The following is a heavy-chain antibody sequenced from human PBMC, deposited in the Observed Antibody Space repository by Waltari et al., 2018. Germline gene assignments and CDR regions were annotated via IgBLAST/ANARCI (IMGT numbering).Heavy chain of an antibody. CDR3: ARGDYQEAFDI. CDR1: GGSISSHY. J-gene: IGHJ3*02. D-gene: IGHD2-2*01. CDR2: IYYIGST. V-gene: IGHV4-59*11. Sequence: QVQLQESRPGLVKPSETQSLTCPVSGGSISSHYWSWIRQPPGKGWGWIGCIYYIGSTNYHPSPKSRVTISVDTSKNQFSLKLSSVTAADTAVYYCARGDYQEAFDIWGQGTMVTVSS.